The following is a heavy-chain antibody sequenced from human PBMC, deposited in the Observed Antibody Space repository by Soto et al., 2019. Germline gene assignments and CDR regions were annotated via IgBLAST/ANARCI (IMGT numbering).Heavy chain of an antibody. J-gene: IGHJ4*02. V-gene: IGHV1-3*01. CDR3: ARAAPYYYDSSGPLDY. Sequence: ASVKVSCKASGYTFSDYAMHWVRQAPGQRPEWMGWINAGNGNTKYSQKFQGRVTITRDTSASIAYMELSSLRSEDTAVYYCARAAPYYYDSSGPLDYWGQGTLVTVSS. CDR1: GYTFSDYA. D-gene: IGHD3-22*01. CDR2: INAGNGNT.